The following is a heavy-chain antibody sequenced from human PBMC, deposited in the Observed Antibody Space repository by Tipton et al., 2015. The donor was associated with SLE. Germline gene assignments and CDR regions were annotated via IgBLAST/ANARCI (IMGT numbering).Heavy chain of an antibody. Sequence: TLSLTCAVSGYSISSGYYWGWIRQPPGKGLEWIGSIYYSGSTNYNPSLKSRVTISVDISRNQFSLNLSSATAADTAVYYCARGGSGWYTYWSQGTLVTVSS. CDR3: ARGGSGWYTY. D-gene: IGHD6-19*01. CDR2: IYYSGST. V-gene: IGHV4-38-2*01. CDR1: GYSISSGYY. J-gene: IGHJ4*02.